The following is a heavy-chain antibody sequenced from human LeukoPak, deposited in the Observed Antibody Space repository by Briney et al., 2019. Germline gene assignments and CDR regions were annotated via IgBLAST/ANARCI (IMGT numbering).Heavy chain of an antibody. J-gene: IGHJ4*02. V-gene: IGHV3-66*02. CDR3: ARVFSGSYVDY. D-gene: IGHD1-26*01. Sequence: GGSLRLSCAASGFTFSDYYMSWIRQAPGKGLEWVSVIYSGGGTYYADSVKGRFTFSRDNSKNTLYLQMNSLRAEDTAVYYCARVFSGSYVDYWGQGTLVTVSS. CDR2: IYSGGGT. CDR1: GFTFSDYY.